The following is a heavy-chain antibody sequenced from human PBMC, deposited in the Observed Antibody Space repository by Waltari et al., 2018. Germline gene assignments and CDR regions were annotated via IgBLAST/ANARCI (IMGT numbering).Heavy chain of an antibody. V-gene: IGHV3-23*01. D-gene: IGHD3-10*01. J-gene: IGHJ6*02. CDR2: ISGSGGST. CDR3: AKSGRITMVRGVMDYYYYGMDV. CDR1: GFTFSSYA. Sequence: EVQLLESGGGLVQPGGSLRLSCAASGFTFSSYAMSWFRQAPGKGLEWVSAISGSGGSTYYADSVKGRFTISRDNSKNTLYLQMNSLRAEDTAVYYCAKSGRITMVRGVMDYYYYGMDVWGQGTTVTVSS.